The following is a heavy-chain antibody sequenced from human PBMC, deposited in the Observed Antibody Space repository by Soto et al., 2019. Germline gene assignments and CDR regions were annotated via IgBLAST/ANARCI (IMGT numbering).Heavy chain of an antibody. CDR1: GGSISSSNW. CDR3: AKTRSVRGDLRYFDY. J-gene: IGHJ4*02. Sequence: QVQLQESGLGLVKPSGTLSLTCAVSGGSISSSNWWSWVRQPPGKGLEWIGEIYHSGSTNYNPSLKSRVTISVDKSKNQFSLKLSSVTAADTAVYYCAKTRSVRGDLRYFDYWGQGTLVTVSS. V-gene: IGHV4-4*02. CDR2: IYHSGST. D-gene: IGHD3-10*01.